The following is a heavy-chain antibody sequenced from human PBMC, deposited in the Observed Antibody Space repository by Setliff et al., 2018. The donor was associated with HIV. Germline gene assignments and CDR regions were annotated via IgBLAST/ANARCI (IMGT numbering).Heavy chain of an antibody. J-gene: IGHJ4*02. Sequence: LRLSCAASGFTFSSYWMSWVRQAPGKGLEWVANIKEDGSDKAYVDSVKGRFTISRDNAKNSLYLQMNSLRVDDTAVYYCARDHGGKDYWGRGTLVTVSS. CDR3: ARDHGGKDY. V-gene: IGHV3-7*01. CDR1: GFTFSSYW. CDR2: IKEDGSDK.